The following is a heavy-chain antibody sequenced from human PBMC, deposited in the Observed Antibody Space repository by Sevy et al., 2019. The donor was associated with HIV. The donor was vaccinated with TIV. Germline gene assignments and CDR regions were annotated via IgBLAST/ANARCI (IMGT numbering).Heavy chain of an antibody. J-gene: IGHJ3*01. V-gene: IGHV3-30-3*01. CDR2: ISYDGNTD. CDR1: GFTFSRYD. CDR3: VRGMTKIVVVISDDSFDV. Sequence: GGSLRLSCAASGFTFSRYDMHWVRQAPGRGLEWVAVISYDGNTDFYADSLRGRFTVSRDNSKNTVYVQMNSLRPEETALYYCVRGMTKIVVVISDDSFDVWGQGTMVTVSS. D-gene: IGHD3-22*01.